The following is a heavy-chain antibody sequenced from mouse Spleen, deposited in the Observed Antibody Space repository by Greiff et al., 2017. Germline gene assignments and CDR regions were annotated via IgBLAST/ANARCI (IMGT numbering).Heavy chain of an antibody. V-gene: IGHV1-14*01. D-gene: IGHD1-1*01. J-gene: IGHJ2*01. CDR2: INPYNDGT. CDR3: ARSDVTTVVANFDY. CDR1: GYTFTSYV. Sequence: EVQLQQSGPELVKPGASVKMSCKASGYTFTSYVMHWVKQKPGQGLEWIGYINPYNDGTKYNEKFKGKATLTSDKSSSTAYMELSSLTSEDSAVYYCARSDVTTVVANFDYWGQGTTRTVSS.